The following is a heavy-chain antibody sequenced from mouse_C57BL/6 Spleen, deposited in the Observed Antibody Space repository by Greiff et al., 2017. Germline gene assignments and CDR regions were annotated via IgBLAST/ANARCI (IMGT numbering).Heavy chain of an antibody. V-gene: IGHV1-80*01. D-gene: IGHD2-4*01. CDR1: GYAFSSYW. CDR3: ARRDYDYDGYYAMDY. J-gene: IGHJ4*01. CDR2: IYPGDGDT. Sequence: VQRVESGAELVKPGASVKISCKASGYAFSSYWMNWVKQRPGKGLEWIGQIYPGDGDTNYNGKFKGKATLTADKSSSTAYMQLSSLTSEDSAVYFCARRDYDYDGYYAMDYWGQGTSVTVSS.